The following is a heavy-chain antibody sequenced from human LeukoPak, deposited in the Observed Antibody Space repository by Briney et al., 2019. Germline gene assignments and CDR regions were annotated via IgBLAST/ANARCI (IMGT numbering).Heavy chain of an antibody. CDR2: ISSSSSTI. CDR1: GFTFSSYS. D-gene: IGHD6-13*01. CDR3: ARILFSSSWYWFDP. J-gene: IGHJ5*02. Sequence: PGGSLRLSCAASGFTFSSYSMNWVRQAPGKGLEWVSYISSSSSTIYYADSVKGRFTISRDNAKNSLYLQMNSLRVEDTAVYYCARILFSSSWYWFDPWGQGTLVTVSS. V-gene: IGHV3-48*01.